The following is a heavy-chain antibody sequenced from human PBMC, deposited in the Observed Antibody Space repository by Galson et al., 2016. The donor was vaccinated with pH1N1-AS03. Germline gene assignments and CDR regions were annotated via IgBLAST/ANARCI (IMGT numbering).Heavy chain of an antibody. J-gene: IGHJ4*02. D-gene: IGHD2-21*02. CDR1: GFTFADHA. CDR3: TRGCGGACPRGDS. Sequence: SLRLSCATSGFTFADHAMSWFRQAPGMGLAWVGFIRSKTYGGTAEYAASVKDSFTLSRDDSKRIAYLQMDSLKIEDTGIYYCTRGCGGACPRGDSWGQGTLVTVSS. CDR2: IRSKTYGGTA. V-gene: IGHV3-49*03.